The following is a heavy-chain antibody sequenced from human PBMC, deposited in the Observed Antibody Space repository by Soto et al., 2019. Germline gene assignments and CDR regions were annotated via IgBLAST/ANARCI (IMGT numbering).Heavy chain of an antibody. CDR3: ARGSYYGDYYFDY. Sequence: PSETLSLTCTVSGGSISSGDYYWSWIRQPPGKGLEWIGYIYYSGSTYYNPSLKSRVTISVDTSKNQFSLKLSSVTAADTAVYYCARGSYYGDYYFDYWGQGTLVTVSS. CDR2: IYYSGST. V-gene: IGHV4-30-4*01. CDR1: GGSISSGDYY. D-gene: IGHD4-17*01. J-gene: IGHJ4*02.